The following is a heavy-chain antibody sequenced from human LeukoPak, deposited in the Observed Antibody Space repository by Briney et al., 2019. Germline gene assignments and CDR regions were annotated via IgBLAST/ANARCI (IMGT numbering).Heavy chain of an antibody. Sequence: GGSLRLSCAASGFTLRSYDMSWVRQAPGKGLEWVAATSGSGVNSYYADSVRGRFTISRDNSQNTLYLQMDSLRAEDTAVYCAKEYRGYDFDYWGQGTLVTVSS. CDR2: TSGSGVNS. J-gene: IGHJ4*02. V-gene: IGHV3-23*01. D-gene: IGHD5-12*01. CDR3: AKEYRGYDFDY. CDR1: GFTLRSYD.